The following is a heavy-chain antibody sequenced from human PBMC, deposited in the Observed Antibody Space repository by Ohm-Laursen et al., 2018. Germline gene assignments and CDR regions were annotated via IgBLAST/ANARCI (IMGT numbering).Heavy chain of an antibody. Sequence: GSLRLSCTASGFTFSSYAMSWVRQAPGKGLEWVSAISGSGGSTYYADSVKGRFTISRDNSKNTLYLQMNSLRAEDTAVYYCATIWGWGGFDYWGQGTRVTVSS. CDR3: ATIWGWGGFDY. CDR1: GFTFSSYA. D-gene: IGHD3-16*01. J-gene: IGHJ4*02. CDR2: ISGSGGST. V-gene: IGHV3-23*01.